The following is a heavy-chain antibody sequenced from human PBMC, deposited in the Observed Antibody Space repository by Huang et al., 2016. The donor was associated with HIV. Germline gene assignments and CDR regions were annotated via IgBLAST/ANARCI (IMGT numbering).Heavy chain of an antibody. CDR1: GFIFSNYG. J-gene: IGHJ1*01. CDR3: ALKGDSSGWEYFRH. D-gene: IGHD6-19*01. Sequence: QVQLVESGGGVVQPGRSLRLSCAASGFIFSNYGMHWVRQVPGKGLEGGVLISYDGSKKYYTDCVKGRFSISRDNSKNTLYLQMNSLRAEDTAVYYCALKGDSSGWEYFRHWGQGTLVTVSS. CDR2: ISYDGSKK. V-gene: IGHV3-30*03.